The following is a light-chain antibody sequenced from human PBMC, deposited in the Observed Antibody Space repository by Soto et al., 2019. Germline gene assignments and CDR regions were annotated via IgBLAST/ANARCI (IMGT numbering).Light chain of an antibody. Sequence: QAVVTQPASVSGSPGQSITISCTGTSNDVGGYNLVSWFQQHPGKAPKLMISEVNKRPSGVSNRFSGSKSANTASLTISGLQAEDEADYYCCSHVGGSSPQWVFGGETKLTVL. V-gene: IGLV2-23*02. CDR3: CSHVGGSSPQWV. CDR1: SNDVGGYNL. J-gene: IGLJ3*02. CDR2: EVN.